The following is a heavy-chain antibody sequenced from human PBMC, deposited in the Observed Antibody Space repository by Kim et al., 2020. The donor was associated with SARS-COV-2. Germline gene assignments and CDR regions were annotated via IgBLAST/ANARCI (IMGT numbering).Heavy chain of an antibody. V-gene: IGHV3-30-3*01. J-gene: IGHJ4*02. CDR3: ARDRIGRRVGATKGDY. Sequence: GGSLRLSCAASGFTFSSYAMHWVRQAPGKGLEWVAVISYDGSNKYYADSVKGRFTISRDNSKNTLYLQMNSLRAEDTAVYYCARDRIGRRVGATKGDYWGQGTLVTVSS. CDR2: ISYDGSNK. D-gene: IGHD1-26*01. CDR1: GFTFSSYA.